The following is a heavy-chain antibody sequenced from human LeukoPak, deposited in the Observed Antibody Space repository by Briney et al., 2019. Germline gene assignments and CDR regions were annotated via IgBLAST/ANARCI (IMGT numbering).Heavy chain of an antibody. CDR2: MNPNSGNT. J-gene: IGHJ4*02. D-gene: IGHD3-22*01. CDR3: ARVEYYYDSSGYYHGDY. CDR1: GYTFTSYD. V-gene: IGHV1-8*01. Sequence: GASVKVSCKASGYTFTSYDINWVRQATGQGLEWMGWMNPNSGNTGYAQKFQGRVTTTRNTSISTAYMELSSLRSEDTAVYYCARVEYYYDSSGYYHGDYWGQGTLVTVSS.